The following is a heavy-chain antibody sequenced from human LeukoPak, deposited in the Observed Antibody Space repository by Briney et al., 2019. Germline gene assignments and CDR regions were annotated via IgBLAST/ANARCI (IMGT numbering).Heavy chain of an antibody. J-gene: IGHJ4*02. CDR3: ARYRGSAWSSDHPWFDY. V-gene: IGHV4-59*08. CDR1: GVSIRSYY. Sequence: PSETLSLTCSVSGVSIRSYYWSWIRQPPGKGLEWIGYVYFPENTYYNPSLKSRVTMSLDTSKNQFSLKLNSVTAADAAVYYCARYRGSAWSSDHPWFDYWGQGTLVTVSS. CDR2: VYFPENT. D-gene: IGHD6-19*01.